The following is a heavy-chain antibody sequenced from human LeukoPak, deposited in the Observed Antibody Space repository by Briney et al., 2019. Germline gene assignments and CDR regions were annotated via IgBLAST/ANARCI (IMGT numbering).Heavy chain of an antibody. J-gene: IGHJ6*03. CDR1: GFTFSSNG. V-gene: IGHV3-30*18. CDR3: AKDNSGYDFGYYMDV. Sequence: GRSLRLSCAASGFTFSSNGMHWVRQPPGKGLELVAVISYDGSNKYYADSVKGRFTISRDNSKNTLYLQVNSLRAEDTAVYYCAKDNSGYDFGYYMDVWGKGTTVTVSS. D-gene: IGHD5-12*01. CDR2: ISYDGSNK.